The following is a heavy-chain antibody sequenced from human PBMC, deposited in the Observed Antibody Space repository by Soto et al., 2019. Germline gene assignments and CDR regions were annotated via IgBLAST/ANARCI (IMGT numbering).Heavy chain of an antibody. CDR2: IYYSGST. CDR1: GGSISSSSYY. D-gene: IGHD1-20*01. CDR3: ARQKVTGTTFDY. J-gene: IGHJ4*02. V-gene: IGHV4-39*01. Sequence: SETLSLTCTVSGGSISSSSYYWGWIRQPPGKGLEWIGSIYYSGSTYYNPSLQSRVTISVDTSKNQFSLNPSSVTAAGTAVYYCARQKVTGTTFDYWGQGTLVTVSS.